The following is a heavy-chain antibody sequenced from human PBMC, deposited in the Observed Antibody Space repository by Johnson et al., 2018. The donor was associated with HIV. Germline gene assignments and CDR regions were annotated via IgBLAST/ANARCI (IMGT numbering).Heavy chain of an antibody. CDR2: MWYGGSNR. CDR3: AKARVRYSSSFPDGDTFDI. Sequence: QVQLVESGGGVVQPGRSLRLSCAASGFTFSSYGMHWVRQAPGKGLEWVAVMWYGGSNRYYADSVKGRFTISRDNSKNTLYLQMNSLRAEDTALYYCAKARVRYSSSFPDGDTFDIWGQGTMVTVSS. J-gene: IGHJ3*02. CDR1: GFTFSSYG. V-gene: IGHV3-30*18. D-gene: IGHD6-6*01.